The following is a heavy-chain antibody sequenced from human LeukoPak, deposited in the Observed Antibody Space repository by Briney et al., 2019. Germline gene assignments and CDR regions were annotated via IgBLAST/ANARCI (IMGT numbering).Heavy chain of an antibody. V-gene: IGHV3-23*01. D-gene: IGHD2-2*01. J-gene: IGHJ6*02. CDR2: ISGSGGST. CDR3: AKGIIVVVPAAMFYYGMDV. CDR1: GFTFSSYA. Sequence: PGGSLRLSCAASGFTFSSYAMSWVRQAPGKGLEWVSAISGSGGSTYYAGSVKGRFTISRDNSKNTLYLQMNSLRAEDTAVYYCAKGIIVVVPAAMFYYGMDVWGQGTTVTVSS.